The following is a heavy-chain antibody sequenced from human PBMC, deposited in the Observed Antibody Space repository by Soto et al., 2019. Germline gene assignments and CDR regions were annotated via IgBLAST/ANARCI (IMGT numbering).Heavy chain of an antibody. CDR2: ISYDGSNK. D-gene: IGHD1-1*01. CDR1: GFTFSSYG. V-gene: IGHV3-30*18. J-gene: IGHJ6*02. CDR3: AKDLVGSWNNAGYYSGMDV. Sequence: QVQLVESGGGVVQPGRSLRLSCAASGFTFSSYGMHWVRQAPGKGLEGGAVISYDGSNKYYADSVKGRFTISRDNSKNTLYLKMNSLRAEDRAVYYCAKDLVGSWNNAGYYSGMDVWGQGTPVTVSS.